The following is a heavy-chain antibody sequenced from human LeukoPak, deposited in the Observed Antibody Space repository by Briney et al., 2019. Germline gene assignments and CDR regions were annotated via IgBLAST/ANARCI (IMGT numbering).Heavy chain of an antibody. Sequence: PSETLSLTCTVSGGSISSYYWSWIRQPPGKGLEWIGYIYYSGSTNYNPSLKSRVTISVDTSKNQFSLKLSSVTAADTAVYYCARCAITMVRGVIETSYYYYMDVWGKGTTVTISS. CDR2: IYYSGST. V-gene: IGHV4-59*01. J-gene: IGHJ6*03. CDR1: GGSISSYY. CDR3: ARCAITMVRGVIETSYYYYMDV. D-gene: IGHD3-10*01.